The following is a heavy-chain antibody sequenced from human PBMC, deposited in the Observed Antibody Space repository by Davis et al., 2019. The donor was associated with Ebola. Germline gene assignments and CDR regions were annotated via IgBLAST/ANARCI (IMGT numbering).Heavy chain of an antibody. CDR3: SAAGTRGYDY. D-gene: IGHD6-13*01. J-gene: IGHJ4*02. V-gene: IGHV3-73*01. CDR2: IRSKANSYAT. Sequence: GESLKISCAASGFTFSGSAMHWVRQASGKGLEWVGRIRSKANSYATAYAASVKGRFTISRDDSKNTAYLQMNSLKTEDTAVYYCSAAGTRGYDYWGQGTLVTVSP. CDR1: GFTFSGSA.